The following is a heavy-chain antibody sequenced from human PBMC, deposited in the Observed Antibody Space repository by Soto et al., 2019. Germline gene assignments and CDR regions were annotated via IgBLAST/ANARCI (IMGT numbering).Heavy chain of an antibody. CDR2: INHSGST. CDR3: ARGRRTSYYDSSGYFFRNDGFDI. Sequence: SETLSLTGAVYGGAFSGYYWSWIRKPPGKGLEWSGEINHSGSTNYNPSLKRRATISVDTSKNQFSLKLSSGTAADTAVYYCARGRRTSYYDSSGYFFRNDGFDIWGQGTMVTVSS. CDR1: GGAFSGYY. D-gene: IGHD3-22*01. J-gene: IGHJ3*02. V-gene: IGHV4-34*01.